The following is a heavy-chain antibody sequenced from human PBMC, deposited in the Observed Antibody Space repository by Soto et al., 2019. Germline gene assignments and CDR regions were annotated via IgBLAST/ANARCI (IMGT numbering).Heavy chain of an antibody. CDR2: ISAYNGNT. Sequence: GASVKVSCKASGYTFTSYGISWVRQAPGQGLEWMGWISAYNGNTNYAQKLQGRVTMTTDTSTSTAYMELRSLRSDDTAVYYCARAGTSPITMIVVEDYWGQGTLVTAPQ. CDR1: GYTFTSYG. V-gene: IGHV1-18*01. D-gene: IGHD3-22*01. J-gene: IGHJ4*02. CDR3: ARAGTSPITMIVVEDY.